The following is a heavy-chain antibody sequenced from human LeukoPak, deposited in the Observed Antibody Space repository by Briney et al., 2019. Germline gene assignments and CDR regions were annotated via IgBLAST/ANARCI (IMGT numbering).Heavy chain of an antibody. CDR3: AREGRDGYNLVY. J-gene: IGHJ4*02. Sequence: ASVKVSCKASGYTFTIYGISWVRQAPGQGLEWMGWISAYNGNTNHAQKLQGRVTMTTDTSTSTAYMELRSLRSDDTAVYYCAREGRDGYNLVYWGQGTLVTVSS. CDR1: GYTFTIYG. CDR2: ISAYNGNT. D-gene: IGHD5-24*01. V-gene: IGHV1-18*01.